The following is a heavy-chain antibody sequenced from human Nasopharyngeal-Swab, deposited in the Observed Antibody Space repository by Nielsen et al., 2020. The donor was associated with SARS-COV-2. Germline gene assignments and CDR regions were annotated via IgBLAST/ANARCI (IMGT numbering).Heavy chain of an antibody. J-gene: IGHJ6*03. CDR2: IYYSGST. CDR3: ARGPDAAGTYYYYYYYMDV. CDR1: GGSISSYY. Sequence: SETLSLTCTVSGGSISSYYWSWIRQPPGKGLEWIGYIYYSGSTYYNPSLKSRVTISVDTSKNQFSLKLSSVTAADTAVYYCARGPDAAGTYYYYYYYMDVWGKGTTVTVSS. V-gene: IGHV4-59*01. D-gene: IGHD6-13*01.